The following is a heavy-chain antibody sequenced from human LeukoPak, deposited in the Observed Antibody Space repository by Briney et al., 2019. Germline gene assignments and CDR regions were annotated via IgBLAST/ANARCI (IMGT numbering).Heavy chain of an antibody. CDR2: ISGSGGST. CDR1: GFTFSSYA. D-gene: IGHD3-3*01. V-gene: IGHV3-23*01. J-gene: IGHJ4*02. CDR3: AKGPYYYDFWSGYKGAYYFDY. Sequence: HSGGSLRLSCAASGFTFSSYAMSWVRQAPGKGLECVSAISGSGGSTYYADSVKGRFTISRDNSKNTLYLQMNSLRAEDTAVYYCAKGPYYYDFWSGYKGAYYFDYWGQGTLVTVSS.